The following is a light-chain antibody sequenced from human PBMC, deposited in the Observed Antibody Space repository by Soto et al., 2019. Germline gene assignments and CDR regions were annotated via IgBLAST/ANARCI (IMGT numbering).Light chain of an antibody. CDR1: NSDVGGYNY. CDR2: DVN. Sequence: QSVLTQPDSVSGSPGQSITISCTGTNSDVGGYNYVSWYQHHPGKAPKLMIYDVNNRPSGVSNRFSGSKSGNTASLTISGLQTEDEADYYCSSYTDSSTLVVFGGGTKLTVL. J-gene: IGLJ2*01. V-gene: IGLV2-14*03. CDR3: SSYTDSSTLVV.